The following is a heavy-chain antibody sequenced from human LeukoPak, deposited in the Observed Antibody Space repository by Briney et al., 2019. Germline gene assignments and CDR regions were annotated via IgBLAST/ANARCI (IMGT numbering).Heavy chain of an antibody. J-gene: IGHJ4*02. CDR3: ARDASDFRGVVVPAAMHDY. Sequence: EASVKVSCKASGYTFTGYYMHWVRQAPGQGLEWMGRINPNSGGTNYAQKFQGRVTMTRDTSISTAYMELSRLRSDDTAVYYCARDASDFRGVVVPAAMHDYWGQGTLVTVSS. CDR2: INPNSGGT. CDR1: GYTFTGYY. V-gene: IGHV1-2*06. D-gene: IGHD2-2*01.